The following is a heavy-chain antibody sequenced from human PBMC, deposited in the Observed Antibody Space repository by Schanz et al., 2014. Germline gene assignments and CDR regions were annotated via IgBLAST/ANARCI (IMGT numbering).Heavy chain of an antibody. J-gene: IGHJ4*02. CDR3: ARVPYGSGSYWDY. Sequence: EVQLVQSGVRLVQPGGSLRLSCAASGFTLSNSDMHWVPQGTGKGLEWVSTIGYLGDTYYPDSVKGRFTVSRDSGQNSLYLQMNSLRAGDTAVYYCARVPYGSGSYWDYWGQGTLVTVSS. D-gene: IGHD3-10*01. CDR2: IGYLGDT. V-gene: IGHV3-13*01. CDR1: GFTLSNSD.